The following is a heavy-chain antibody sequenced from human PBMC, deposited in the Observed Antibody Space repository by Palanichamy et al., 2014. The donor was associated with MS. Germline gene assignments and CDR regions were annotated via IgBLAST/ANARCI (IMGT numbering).Heavy chain of an antibody. CDR3: ARRARGPRGGDYFDY. J-gene: IGHJ4*02. CDR1: GGFMNTYY. Sequence: QVQLQESGPGLVKPSETLSLTCTVSGGFMNTYYWTWIRQSPGKGLEWIGYVYYSGSTNYNPSLKSRVTMSLDTSKNQFSLKLSSVTVADTALYYCARRARGPRGGDYFDYWGQGTLVTVSS. D-gene: IGHD3-10*01. V-gene: IGHV4-59*08. CDR2: VYYSGST.